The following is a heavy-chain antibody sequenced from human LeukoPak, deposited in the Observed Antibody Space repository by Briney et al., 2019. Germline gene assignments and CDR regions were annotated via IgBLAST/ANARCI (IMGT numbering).Heavy chain of an antibody. CDR3: ARDDYGGFDY. D-gene: IGHD3-16*01. J-gene: IGHJ4*02. Sequence: GGSLRLSCAASGFGFSRYWMHWVRQAPGTGLKWVSRIYRDGSTTDYADSVKGRFTISRDNAKNSLFLQMNSLRAEDTAVYYCARDDYGGFDYWGQGTLVTVSS. CDR1: GFGFSRYW. V-gene: IGHV3-74*01. CDR2: IYRDGSTT.